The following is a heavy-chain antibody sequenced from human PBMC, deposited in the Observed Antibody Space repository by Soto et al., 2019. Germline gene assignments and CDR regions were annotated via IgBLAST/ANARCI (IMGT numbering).Heavy chain of an antibody. J-gene: IGHJ5*02. V-gene: IGHV1-8*01. D-gene: IGHD6-13*01. CDR2: MNPNSGNT. CDR3: ARRSSSWYGVWFDP. CDR1: GYTFTSFD. Sequence: ASMKVSCQASGYTFTSFDINWGRQALGQGLEWMGWMNPNSGNTGYAQKFQGRVTMTRNTSISTAYMELSSLRSEDTAVYYCARRSSSWYGVWFDPWGQGTLVTSPQ.